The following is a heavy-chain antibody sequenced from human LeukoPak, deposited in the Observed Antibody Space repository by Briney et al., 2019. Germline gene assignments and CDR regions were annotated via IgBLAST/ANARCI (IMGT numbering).Heavy chain of an antibody. V-gene: IGHV4-59*01. CDR2: IYYSGST. Sequence: SETLSLTCTVSGGSISSYYWSWIRQPPGKGLEWIGYIYYSGSTNYNPSLKSRVTISVDTSKNQFSLKLSSVTAADTAVYYCARGPQLMKSYYYYMDVWGKGTTVTVSS. J-gene: IGHJ6*03. CDR3: ARGPQLMKSYYYYMDV. CDR1: GGSISSYY. D-gene: IGHD2-2*01.